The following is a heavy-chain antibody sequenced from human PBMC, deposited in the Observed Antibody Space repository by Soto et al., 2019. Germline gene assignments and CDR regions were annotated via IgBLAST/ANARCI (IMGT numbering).Heavy chain of an antibody. Sequence: QVQLVQSGAEVRKPGASVNVSCRASGYNFIAYYIHWIRQSPGRRLEWMGWINPVSGATEFAQNFQGRVTMPRDTSLSTAYMELSRLVSDDTAVYYCARDKAGYYARFFDQWGLGTLVTVSS. CDR2: INPVSGAT. CDR3: ARDKAGYYARFFDQ. CDR1: GYNFIAYY. J-gene: IGHJ4*02. V-gene: IGHV1-2*02. D-gene: IGHD1-26*01.